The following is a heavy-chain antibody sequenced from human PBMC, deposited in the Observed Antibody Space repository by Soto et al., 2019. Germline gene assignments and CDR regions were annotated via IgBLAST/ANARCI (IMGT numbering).Heavy chain of an antibody. Sequence: QVQLVQSGAEVKKPGASVKVSCKASGYTFTSYGISWVRQAPGQGLEWMGWINPYNGNTNYAQKLQGRVTMTTATPTNTAYVALRSMRSDDTAVYYCARDWFGIDYWGQGTLVTVSS. V-gene: IGHV1-18*01. CDR1: GYTFTSYG. CDR2: INPYNGNT. J-gene: IGHJ4*02. CDR3: ARDWFGIDY. D-gene: IGHD3-16*01.